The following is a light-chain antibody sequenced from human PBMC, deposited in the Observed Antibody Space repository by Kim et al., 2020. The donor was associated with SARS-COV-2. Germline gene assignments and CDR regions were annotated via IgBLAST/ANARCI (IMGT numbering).Light chain of an antibody. CDR3: CSYAGSSNFYV. J-gene: IGLJ1*01. V-gene: IGLV2-23*02. CDR1: SSDVGNYYL. CDR2: EVS. Sequence: QSALTQPASVSGSPGQSITISCTGTSSDVGNYYLVSWYQHHPGKAPKLMIYEVSRRPSGVSNRFSGSKSGNTASLTISGLQAEDEADYYCCSYAGSSNFYVFGTGTKVTVL.